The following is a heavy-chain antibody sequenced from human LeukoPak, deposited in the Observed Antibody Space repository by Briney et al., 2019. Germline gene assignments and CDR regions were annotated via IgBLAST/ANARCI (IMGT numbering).Heavy chain of an antibody. J-gene: IGHJ4*02. CDR1: GFTFSSYS. D-gene: IGHD5-18*01. CDR2: ITRSSIYI. CDR3: ARGYSYGAGGYFDY. V-gene: IGHV3-21*01. Sequence: GGSLRLSCAASGFTFSSYSMNWVRQAPGKGLEWVSYITRSSIYIYYGDSVKGRFTISRDNAKNTLYLQMNSLRAEDTAVYYCARGYSYGAGGYFDYWGQGTLV.